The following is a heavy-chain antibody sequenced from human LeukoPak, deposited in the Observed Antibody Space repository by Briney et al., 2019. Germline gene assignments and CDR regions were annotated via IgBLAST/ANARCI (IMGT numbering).Heavy chain of an antibody. J-gene: IGHJ6*02. CDR1: RFAFSTYW. CDR3: ARDSPGSSRFYHYYGLDV. V-gene: IGHV3-7*05. CDR2: IKEDGSEK. D-gene: IGHD6-6*01. Sequence: GGSLRLSCAASRFAFSTYWMSWVRQAPGKGLEWVANIKEDGSEKYYVDSVKGRFTIYRDNAKNLLYLQMNRLRAEDTAVYYCARDSPGSSRFYHYYGLDVWGQGTTVTVSS.